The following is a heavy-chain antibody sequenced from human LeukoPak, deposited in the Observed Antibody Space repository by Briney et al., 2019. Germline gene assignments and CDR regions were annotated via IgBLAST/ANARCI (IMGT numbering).Heavy chain of an antibody. CDR2: ISSSGSTI. CDR1: GFTVSSNY. CDR3: ARDYYDYVWGAQGFDY. D-gene: IGHD3-16*01. J-gene: IGHJ4*02. V-gene: IGHV3-11*04. Sequence: GGSLRLSCAASGFTVSSNYMSWVRQAPGKGLEWVSYISSSGSTIYYADSVKGRFTISRDNAKNSLYLQMNSLRAEDTAVYYCARDYYDYVWGAQGFDYWGQGTLVTVSS.